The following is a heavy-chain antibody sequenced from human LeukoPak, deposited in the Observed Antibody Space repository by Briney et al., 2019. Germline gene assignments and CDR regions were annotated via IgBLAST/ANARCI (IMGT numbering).Heavy chain of an antibody. CDR1: GFTFSSYW. Sequence: GGSLRLSCAASGFTFSSYWMHWVRQAPGKGLVWVSRINSDGSSTSYADSVKGRFTISRDNAKNTLYLQMNNLRAEDTAVYYCAREFDYGIRRFDYWGQGTLVNVSS. CDR2: INSDGSST. D-gene: IGHD4-17*01. J-gene: IGHJ4*02. CDR3: AREFDYGIRRFDY. V-gene: IGHV3-74*01.